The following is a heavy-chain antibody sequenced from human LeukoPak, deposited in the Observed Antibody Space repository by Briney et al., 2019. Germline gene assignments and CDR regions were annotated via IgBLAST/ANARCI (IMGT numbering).Heavy chain of an antibody. J-gene: IGHJ6*03. CDR2: MNPNSDNT. CDR1: GYTFTTYE. V-gene: IGHV1-8*01. Sequence: GASVKVSCKASGYTFTTYEINWVRQATGQGLEWMGWMNPNSDNTGYAQKFQGRVTMTRNTSINTAYMELSSLRSEDTAVYYCARRVLLYDILTADSRYYYYYMDVWGRGTTVTISS. D-gene: IGHD3-9*01. CDR3: ARRVLLYDILTADSRYYYYYMDV.